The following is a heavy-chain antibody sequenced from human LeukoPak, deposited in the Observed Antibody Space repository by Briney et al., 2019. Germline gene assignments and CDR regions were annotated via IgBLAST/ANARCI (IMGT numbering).Heavy chain of an antibody. CDR2: IYYSGST. J-gene: IGHJ4*02. CDR1: GGSISSYY. D-gene: IGHD3-22*01. CDR3: ARYNYYDSGGYSYYFDY. Sequence: SETLSLTCTVSGGSISSYYWSWIRQPPGKGLEWIGYIYYSGSTNYNPSLKSRVTISVDTSKNQFSLKLSSVTAADTAVYYCARYNYYDSGGYSYYFDYWGQGTLVTVSS. V-gene: IGHV4-59*01.